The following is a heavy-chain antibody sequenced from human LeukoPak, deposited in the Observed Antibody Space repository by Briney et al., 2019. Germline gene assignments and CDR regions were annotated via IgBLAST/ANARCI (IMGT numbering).Heavy chain of an antibody. D-gene: IGHD1-26*01. CDR1: GGTFSSYA. Sequence: SVKVSCKASGGTFSSYAISWVRQAPGQGLEWMGGIIPIFGTANYAQKFQGRVTITADESTSTAYMELNSLRAEDTAVYYCARSLVVGATYPYHWGQGTLVTVSS. CDR2: IIPIFGTA. V-gene: IGHV1-69*13. CDR3: ARSLVVGATYPYH. J-gene: IGHJ1*01.